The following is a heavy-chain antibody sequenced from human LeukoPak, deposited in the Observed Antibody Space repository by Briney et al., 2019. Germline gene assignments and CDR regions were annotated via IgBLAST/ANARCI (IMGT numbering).Heavy chain of an antibody. D-gene: IGHD2-15*01. Sequence: SETLSLTCVVSGGSMNTYYWSWIRQPPEKGLEWIGYVSYSGNTHYNASLKSRVTISVDTSKNQFSLKLTSLTAADTAVYYCVRGVVAATLFWFDPWGQGTLVTVSS. CDR2: VSYSGNT. CDR1: GGSMNTYY. J-gene: IGHJ5*02. V-gene: IGHV4-59*01. CDR3: VRGVVAATLFWFDP.